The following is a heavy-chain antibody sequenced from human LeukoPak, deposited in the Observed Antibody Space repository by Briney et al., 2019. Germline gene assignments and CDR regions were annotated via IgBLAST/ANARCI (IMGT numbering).Heavy chain of an antibody. CDR1: GGSISSGSYY. J-gene: IGHJ3*02. Sequence: PSQTLSLTCTVSGGSISSGSYYWSWIRQPAGKGLEWIGRIYTSGSTNYNPSLKSRVTISVDTSKNQFSLKLSSVTAADTAVYYCARGRQLERLYAFDIWGQGTMVTVSS. CDR2: IYTSGST. D-gene: IGHD1-1*01. V-gene: IGHV4-61*02. CDR3: ARGRQLERLYAFDI.